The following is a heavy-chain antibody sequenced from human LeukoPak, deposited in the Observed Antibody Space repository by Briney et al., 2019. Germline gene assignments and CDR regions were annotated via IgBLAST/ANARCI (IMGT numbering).Heavy chain of an antibody. CDR3: TRVFGLGSQVINYFNF. CDR2: INRVGSTT. CDR1: GFTLITYW. J-gene: IGHJ4*02. D-gene: IGHD3-10*01. Sequence: GWSLTLSCAPSGFTLITYWMHWVRQAPGKGLVWVASINRVGSTTTHAHSVKDPCTISRDHAKNLVYLQMCSLRAGDTTVYYCTRVFGLGSQVINYFNFSGQGTLVSVSS. V-gene: IGHV3-74*01.